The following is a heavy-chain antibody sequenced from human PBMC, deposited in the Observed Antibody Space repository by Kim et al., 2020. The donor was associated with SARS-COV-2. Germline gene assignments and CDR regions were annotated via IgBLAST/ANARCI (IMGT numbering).Heavy chain of an antibody. Sequence: GGSLRLSCTASGFTFGDYAMSWFRQAPGKGLEWVGFIRSKAYGGTTEYAASVKGRFTISRDDSKSIAYLQMNSLKTEDTAVYYCTRDFIRDHPSMVREVLYGMDVWGQGTTVTVSS. V-gene: IGHV3-49*03. D-gene: IGHD3-10*01. CDR2: IRSKAYGGTT. CDR3: TRDFIRDHPSMVREVLYGMDV. CDR1: GFTFGDYA. J-gene: IGHJ6*02.